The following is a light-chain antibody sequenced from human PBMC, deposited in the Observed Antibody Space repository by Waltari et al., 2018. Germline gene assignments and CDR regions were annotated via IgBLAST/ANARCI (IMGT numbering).Light chain of an antibody. CDR3: AAWDDTLNGVL. Sequence: QSVLTQSPSTSGTPGQTVTIFCSGSGSNIGARTVNWYQQLPGTAPKLLIYSNNPRPSGVPDRFSGSKSGSSASLAISWLQSEDEADYYCAAWDDTLNGVLFGGGTKLTVL. CDR1: GSNIGART. J-gene: IGLJ2*01. CDR2: SNN. V-gene: IGLV1-44*01.